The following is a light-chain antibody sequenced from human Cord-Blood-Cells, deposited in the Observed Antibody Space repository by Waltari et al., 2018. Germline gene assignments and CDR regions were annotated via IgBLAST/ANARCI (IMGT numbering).Light chain of an antibody. J-gene: IGKJ5*01. CDR2: AAS. Sequence: GDRVTITCRASQSISSYLNWYQQKPGKAPKLLIYAASSLQSGVPSRFSGSGSGTDFTLTISSLQPEDIATYYCQQYDNLPITFGQGTRLEIK. CDR3: QQYDNLPIT. CDR1: QSISSY. V-gene: IGKV1-39*01.